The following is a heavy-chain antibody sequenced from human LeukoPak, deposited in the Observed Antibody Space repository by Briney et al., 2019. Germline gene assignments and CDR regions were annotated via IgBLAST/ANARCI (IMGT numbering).Heavy chain of an antibody. CDR1: GYTFTGYY. Sequence: ASVKVSCKASGYTFTGYYMHWVRHAPGQGLEWMGWINPNSGGTNYAQKFQGRVTMTRDTSISTAYMELSRLRSDDTAVYYCARVLRWDYKGYYYGMDVWGQGTTVTVSS. CDR3: ARVLRWDYKGYYYGMDV. J-gene: IGHJ6*02. V-gene: IGHV1-2*02. D-gene: IGHD1-7*01. CDR2: INPNSGGT.